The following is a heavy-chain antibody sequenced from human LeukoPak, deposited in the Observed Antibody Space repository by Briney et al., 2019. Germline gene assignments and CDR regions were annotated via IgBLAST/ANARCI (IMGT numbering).Heavy chain of an antibody. V-gene: IGHV4-4*07. CDR3: ARVAYCGGDCYSFDY. CDR2: IYTSGST. J-gene: IGHJ4*02. Sequence: SETLSLTCTVSGDSIGSYYWSWIRQPAGKGLEWIGRIYTSGSTNYNPSLKSRVTMSVDTSKNQFSLKLSSVTVADTAVYYCARVAYCGGDCYSFDYWGQGTLVTVSS. D-gene: IGHD2-21*02. CDR1: GDSIGSYY.